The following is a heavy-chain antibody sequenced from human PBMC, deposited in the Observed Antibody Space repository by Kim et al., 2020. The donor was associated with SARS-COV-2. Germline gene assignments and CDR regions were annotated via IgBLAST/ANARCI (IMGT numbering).Heavy chain of an antibody. V-gene: IGHV1-8*01. D-gene: IGHD2-21*02. CDR3: AMRYCGGDCYGFDY. J-gene: IGHJ4*02. Sequence: AQKFQGEVTMTRNTSISTAYMELSSLRSEDTAVYYCAMRYCGGDCYGFDYWGQGTLVTVSS.